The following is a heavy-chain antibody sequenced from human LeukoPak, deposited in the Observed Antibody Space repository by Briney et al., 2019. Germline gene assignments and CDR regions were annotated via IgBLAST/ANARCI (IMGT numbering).Heavy chain of an antibody. CDR2: ISWNSGTI. V-gene: IGHV3-9*01. D-gene: IGHD6-19*01. CDR3: AKDLYSSGWTHFDY. CDR1: GFTFDDYA. Sequence: QTGGSLRLSCAASGFTFDDYAMHWVRQAPGKGLEWVSSISWNSGTIAYVDSVKGRFTISRDNAENSLYLQMNSLRAEDTALYYCAKDLYSSGWTHFDYWGQGTLVTVSS. J-gene: IGHJ4*02.